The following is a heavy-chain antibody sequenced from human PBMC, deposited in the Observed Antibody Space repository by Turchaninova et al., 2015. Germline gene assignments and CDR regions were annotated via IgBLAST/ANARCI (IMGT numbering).Heavy chain of an antibody. CDR3: ARRSTAIEAFDI. CDR2: TYQSGST. CDR1: GSSISSGQS. J-gene: IGHJ3*02. Sequence: QVQLQESGPGLVKPSETLSLTCTVSGSSISSGQSWGWIRQAPGKGLEWFGSTYQSGSTYYNPSLKSRLTISVDASKNQFSLKLGSVTAADTAVYYCARRSTAIEAFDIWGQGTMVTVSS. V-gene: IGHV4-38-2*02.